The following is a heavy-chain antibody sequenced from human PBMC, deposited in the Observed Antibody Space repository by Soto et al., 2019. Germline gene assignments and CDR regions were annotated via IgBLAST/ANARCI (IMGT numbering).Heavy chain of an antibody. Sequence: QVQLVQSGAEVKKPGASVKVSCKASGYTFTSYDINWVRQAPGQGLEWVGWMTPNSGYTGYAQTFQGRVTLTRDTSRSTAYTELSSLTSEDTAVYYCARNLYNTGRFDHWAQGTRVTVSS. CDR1: GYTFTSYD. CDR2: MTPNSGYT. CDR3: ARNLYNTGRFDH. D-gene: IGHD1-20*01. V-gene: IGHV1-8*02. J-gene: IGHJ4*02.